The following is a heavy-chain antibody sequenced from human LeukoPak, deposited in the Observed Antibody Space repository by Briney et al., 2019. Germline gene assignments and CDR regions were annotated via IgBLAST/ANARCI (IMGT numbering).Heavy chain of an antibody. J-gene: IGHJ6*03. Sequence: GGSLRLSCAASGFTFSSYSMNWVRQAPGKGLEWVSSISSSSSYIYYADSVKGRFTISRDNAKNSLYLQMNSLRAEDTAVYYCARVGVVVAATLYYYMDVWGKGTTVTVSS. CDR2: ISSSSSYI. V-gene: IGHV3-21*01. CDR3: ARVGVVVAATLYYYMDV. CDR1: GFTFSSYS. D-gene: IGHD2-15*01.